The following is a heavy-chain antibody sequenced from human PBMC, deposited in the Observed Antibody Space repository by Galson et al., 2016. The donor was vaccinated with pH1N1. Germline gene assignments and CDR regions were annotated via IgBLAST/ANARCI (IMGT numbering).Heavy chain of an antibody. Sequence: SLRLSCAASGFSFANCWMTWVRQAPGKGLEWVAGISYDGSDKFYADSVKGRFTISRDNSKNTLYLLMDSLRYDDTAVYYCAKDQSVFDLPIDYWGQGTLVSVSS. CDR2: ISYDGSDK. V-gene: IGHV3-30*18. CDR3: AKDQSVFDLPIDY. CDR1: GFSFANCW. D-gene: IGHD3-9*01. J-gene: IGHJ4*02.